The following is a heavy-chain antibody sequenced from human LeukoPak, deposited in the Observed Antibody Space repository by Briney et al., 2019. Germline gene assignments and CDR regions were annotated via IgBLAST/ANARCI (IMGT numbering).Heavy chain of an antibody. CDR3: ARTRFGELLGAFDI. Sequence: PGRSLRLSCAASGFTVSSNYMSWVRQAPGKGLEWVSVIYSGGSTYYADSVKGRFTISRDNSKNTLYLQMNSLRAEDTAVYYCARTRFGELLGAFDIWGQGTMVTVSS. D-gene: IGHD3-10*01. CDR1: GFTVSSNY. J-gene: IGHJ3*02. V-gene: IGHV3-53*01. CDR2: IYSGGST.